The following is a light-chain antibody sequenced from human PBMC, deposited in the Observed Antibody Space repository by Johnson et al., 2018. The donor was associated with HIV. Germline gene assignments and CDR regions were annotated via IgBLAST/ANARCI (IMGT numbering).Light chain of an antibody. Sequence: QSVLTQPPSVSAAPGQKVTISCSGSSSDMGNYAVSWYQQLPGTAPKLLIYENNKRPSGIPDRFSGSKSGTSATLGITGLQTGDEADYYCGTLDSSLSAEVFGTGTKVTFL. CDR1: SSDMGNYA. V-gene: IGLV1-51*02. CDR3: GTLDSSLSAEV. J-gene: IGLJ1*01. CDR2: ENN.